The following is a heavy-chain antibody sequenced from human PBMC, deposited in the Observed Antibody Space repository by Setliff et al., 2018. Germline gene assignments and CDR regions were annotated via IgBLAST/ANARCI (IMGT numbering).Heavy chain of an antibody. CDR2: INAANGNT. CDR1: GYTFTNYG. J-gene: IGHJ6*03. D-gene: IGHD3-22*01. V-gene: IGHV1-3*01. CDR3: ARDKGYDSSGYYFYYYYYMDV. Sequence: ASVKVSCKASGYTFTNYGVHWVRQAPGQRLEWMGWINAANGNTKYSQKFQGRVTITRDTSASTAYMELSSLRSENTAVYYCARDKGYDSSGYYFYYYYYMDVWGKGTTVTVSS.